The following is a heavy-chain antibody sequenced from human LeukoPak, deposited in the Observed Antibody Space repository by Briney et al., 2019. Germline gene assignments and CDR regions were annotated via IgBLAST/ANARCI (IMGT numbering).Heavy chain of an antibody. V-gene: IGHV4-39*01. D-gene: IGHD3-22*01. J-gene: IGHJ6*03. CDR2: IYYSGTT. CDR3: ARIVVALTYYYYMDV. CDR1: GGSISSSSYY. Sequence: SETLSLTCTVSGGSISSSSYYWGWIRQPPGKGLEWLESIYYSGTTYYNPSLKSRVTISVDTSKNQFSLKLSSVTAADTAVYYCARIVVALTYYYYMDVWGKGATVTVSS.